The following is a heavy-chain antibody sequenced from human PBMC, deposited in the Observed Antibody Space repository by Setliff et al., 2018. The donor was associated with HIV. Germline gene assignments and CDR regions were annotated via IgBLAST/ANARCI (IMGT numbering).Heavy chain of an antibody. CDR3: AKGRDGYTPSSGWYSLYLDY. CDR1: GFTFSSYD. CDR2: ISGSGGGT. D-gene: IGHD6-19*01. Sequence: PGGSLRLSCAASGFTFSSYDMSWIRQAPGKGLEWVSGISGSGGGTYYTDSVKGRFTISRDNSKNTLFLQMNSPRAEDTAVYYCAKGRDGYTPSSGWYSLYLDYWGQGTLVTVSS. V-gene: IGHV3-23*01. J-gene: IGHJ4*02.